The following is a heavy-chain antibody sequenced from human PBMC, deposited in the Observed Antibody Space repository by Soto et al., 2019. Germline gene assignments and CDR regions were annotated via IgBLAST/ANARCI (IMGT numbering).Heavy chain of an antibody. D-gene: IGHD3-10*01. CDR2: IFYSGST. CDR3: TRHGYYYRSGNCHF. V-gene: IGHV4-39*01. Sequence: QLHLQESGPGLVRPSETLSLICTVSGDSIISEIYYWGWIRQSPGKGLKWIGSIFYSGSTYYNPSLKSRVTMSVDTSKSQFSLKLNSVTAADTAVYYCTRHGYYYRSGNCHFWGQGTLVTVSS. J-gene: IGHJ4*02. CDR1: GDSIISEIYY.